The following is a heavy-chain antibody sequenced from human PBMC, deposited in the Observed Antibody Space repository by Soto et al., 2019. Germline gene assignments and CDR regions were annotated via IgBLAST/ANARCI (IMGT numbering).Heavy chain of an antibody. J-gene: IGHJ4*02. CDR1: GFTFSSYA. V-gene: IGHV3-23*01. CDR2: ISGSGGST. D-gene: IGHD2-21*02. Sequence: GGSLRLSCAASGFTFSSYAMSWVRQAPGKGLEWVSAISGSGGSTYYADSVKGRFTISRDNSKNTLYLQMNSLRAEDTAIYYCAKDLCGDCYSWDWRYYFDYWGQGTLVTVSS. CDR3: AKDLCGDCYSWDWRYYFDY.